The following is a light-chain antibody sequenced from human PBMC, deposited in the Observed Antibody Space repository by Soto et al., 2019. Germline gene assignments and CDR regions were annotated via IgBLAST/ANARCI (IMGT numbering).Light chain of an antibody. Sequence: EIVMTQSPATLSVSPGERATLSCRASQSVSVNLAWYQQKPGQAPRLLIYGASNRATGIPARFSGSGSGTEFTLTISSLQPEDFAVYYCQQRSNWPPITFGQGTRLEIK. CDR1: QSVSVN. CDR2: GAS. J-gene: IGKJ5*01. V-gene: IGKV3D-15*01. CDR3: QQRSNWPPIT.